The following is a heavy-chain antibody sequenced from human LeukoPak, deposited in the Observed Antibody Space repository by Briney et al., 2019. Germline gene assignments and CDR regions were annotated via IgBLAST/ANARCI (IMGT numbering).Heavy chain of an antibody. V-gene: IGHV4-34*01. Sequence: PSETLSLTCAVYGGSFSGYYWSWIRQPPGKGLEWIGEINHSGSTNYNPSLKSRVTISVDTSKNQFSVKLSSVTAADTAVYYCARPGYSSGWFSRYFDYWGQGTLVTVSS. J-gene: IGHJ4*02. D-gene: IGHD6-19*01. CDR2: INHSGST. CDR1: GGSFSGYY. CDR3: ARPGYSSGWFSRYFDY.